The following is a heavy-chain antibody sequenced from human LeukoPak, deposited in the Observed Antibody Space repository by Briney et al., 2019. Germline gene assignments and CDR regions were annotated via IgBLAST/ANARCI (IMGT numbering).Heavy chain of an antibody. CDR2: IYPGDSDT. V-gene: IGHV5-51*01. CDR1: GYSFTSYW. Sequence: GESLKISCKGSGYSFTSYWIGWVRQMPGKGLEWMGIIYPGDSDTRYSPSFQGQVTISADKSISTAYLQWSSLKASDTAMYYCARSMTVVTNPPNWFDPWGQGTLVAVSS. J-gene: IGHJ5*02. D-gene: IGHD4-23*01. CDR3: ARSMTVVTNPPNWFDP.